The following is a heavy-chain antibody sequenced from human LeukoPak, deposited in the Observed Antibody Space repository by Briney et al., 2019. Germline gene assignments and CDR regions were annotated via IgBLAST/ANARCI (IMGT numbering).Heavy chain of an antibody. CDR1: EYSFTSYW. V-gene: IGHV5-51*01. J-gene: IGHJ4*02. Sequence: GESLDISCQGSEYSFTSYWIGWVRQMPGKGLEWMGIIYPGDSDTRDSPSLQGQVTISADKSISTAYLQWSRLNAADTALYYCARRASYSSSPYYFSYCGPGTLVSVSS. CDR3: ARRASYSSSPYYFSY. D-gene: IGHD6-13*01. CDR2: IYPGDSDT.